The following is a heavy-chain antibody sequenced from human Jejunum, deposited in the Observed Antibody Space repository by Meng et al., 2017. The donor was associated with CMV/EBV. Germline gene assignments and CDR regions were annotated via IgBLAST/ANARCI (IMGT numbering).Heavy chain of an antibody. CDR3: ARDNDFTNYY. J-gene: IGHJ4*02. D-gene: IGHD4-11*01. Sequence: CAASGFNFGGYSMNWVRQAPGKGLEWVASITNTGSSLYYGYSVKDRFTISRDNAENSLYLQMNSLRPEDTAVYYCARDNDFTNYYWGQGTLVTVSS. CDR2: ITNTGSSL. V-gene: IGHV3-21*01. CDR1: GFNFGGYS.